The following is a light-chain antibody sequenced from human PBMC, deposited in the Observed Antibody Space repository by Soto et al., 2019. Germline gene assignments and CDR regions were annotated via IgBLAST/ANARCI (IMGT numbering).Light chain of an antibody. CDR1: SSNIGAGYD. CDR2: GNI. J-gene: IGLJ2*01. V-gene: IGLV1-40*01. Sequence: QSVLTQPPSVSGAPGQRVTISCTGSSSNIGAGYDVHWYQQLPGTAPKLLIYGNINRPSGVPDRFSGSKSGTSAFLAITGLQAEDEADYYCQSYDSSLSGNVVFGGGTKLTVL. CDR3: QSYDSSLSGNVV.